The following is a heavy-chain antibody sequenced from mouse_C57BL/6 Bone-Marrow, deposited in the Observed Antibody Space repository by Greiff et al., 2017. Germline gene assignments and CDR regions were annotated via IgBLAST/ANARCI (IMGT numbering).Heavy chain of an antibody. V-gene: IGHV1-80*01. CDR1: GYAFSSYW. CDR3: AREGFSFYYGSSQGYFDV. D-gene: IGHD1-1*01. J-gene: IGHJ1*03. Sequence: QVQLQQSGAELVKPGASVKISCKASGYAFSSYWMNWVKQRPGKGLEWIGQIYPGDGDTNYNGKFKGKATLTADKSSSTAYMQLSSLTSEDSAVYFCAREGFSFYYGSSQGYFDVWGTGTTVTVSS. CDR2: IYPGDGDT.